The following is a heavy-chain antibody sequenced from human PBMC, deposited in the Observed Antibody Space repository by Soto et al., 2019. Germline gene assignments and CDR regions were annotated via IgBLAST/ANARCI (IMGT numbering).Heavy chain of an antibody. CDR1: GFTFNNYA. CDR2: ISGGGDTT. V-gene: IGHV3-23*01. D-gene: IGHD3-10*01. CDR3: AKGRGGSGSLTPRVDF. J-gene: IGHJ4*02. Sequence: EVQLLESGGGLVQPGGSLRLSCAASGFTFNNYAMTWVRQAPGKGLEWVSAISGGGDTTSYADSVKGRFNVSRDGSKNTLYLQMSSLRAEDTALYSCAKGRGGSGSLTPRVDFWGQGTLGTVSS.